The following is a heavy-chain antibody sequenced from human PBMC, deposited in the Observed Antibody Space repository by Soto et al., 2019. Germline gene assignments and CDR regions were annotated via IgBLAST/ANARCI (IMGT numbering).Heavy chain of an antibody. Sequence: GASVKVSCKASGYTFSSHDINWVRQATGQGLQWMGWMNPNSGNTGYSQKFQGRVTLTMNTSISTAYMELSSLRSEDTAVYYCARFQTTKLRYFDWLFSLRYWGQGTLVTVSS. CDR2: MNPNSGNT. V-gene: IGHV1-8*01. J-gene: IGHJ4*02. CDR3: ARFQTTKLRYFDWLFSLRY. CDR1: GYTFSSHD. D-gene: IGHD3-9*01.